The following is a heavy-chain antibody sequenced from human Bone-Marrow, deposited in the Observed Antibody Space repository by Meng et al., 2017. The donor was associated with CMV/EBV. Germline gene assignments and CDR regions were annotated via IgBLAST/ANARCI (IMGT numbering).Heavy chain of an antibody. CDR1: GSTFNRYA. CDR3: AKDGGWSYLDY. Sequence: GESLMISCAASGSTFNRYAMSWVRQAPGKGLEWVSAISGSGGTTYYADSVKGRFTISRDNSRNTLFLQMNSLRAEDTAVYYCAKDGGWSYLDYWGQGTLVTVSS. V-gene: IGHV3-23*01. D-gene: IGHD2-15*01. CDR2: ISGSGGTT. J-gene: IGHJ4*01.